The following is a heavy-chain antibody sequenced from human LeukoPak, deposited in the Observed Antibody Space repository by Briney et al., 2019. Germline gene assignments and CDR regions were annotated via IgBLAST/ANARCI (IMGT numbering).Heavy chain of an antibody. D-gene: IGHD1-26*01. CDR2: IYYSGST. V-gene: IGHV4-59*11. CDR3: AADRSIVGATPRLPGVYFDY. Sequence: PSETLSLTCTVSGGSISSHYWSWIRQPPGKGLEWIGYIYYSGSTNYNPSLKSRVTTSVDTSKNQFSLKLSSVTAADTAVYYCAADRSIVGATPRLPGVYFDYWGQGTLVTVSS. CDR1: GGSISSHY. J-gene: IGHJ4*02.